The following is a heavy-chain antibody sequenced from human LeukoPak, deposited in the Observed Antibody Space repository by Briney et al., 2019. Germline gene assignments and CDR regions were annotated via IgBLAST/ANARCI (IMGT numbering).Heavy chain of an antibody. Sequence: GASVKVSCKASGYTFTCYYLHWVRQAPGQGLEWMGWINPKSGGTNFARKFQGRVNMTSDTSITTAYMEVSSLTSDDTAVYYCASPIGGYDFAYWGQGTLVTVSS. CDR2: INPKSGGT. D-gene: IGHD5-12*01. CDR1: GYTFTCYY. CDR3: ASPIGGYDFAY. J-gene: IGHJ4*02. V-gene: IGHV1-2*02.